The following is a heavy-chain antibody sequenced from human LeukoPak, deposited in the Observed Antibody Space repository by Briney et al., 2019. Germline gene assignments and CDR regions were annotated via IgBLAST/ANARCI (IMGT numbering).Heavy chain of an antibody. Sequence: QPGGSLRLSCAASGFTFSSYGMHRVRQAPGKGLEWVAVIWYDGSNKYYADSVKGRFTISRDTSKNTVYLQMNSLRVEDTAVYYCVRDQATWGWYFDLWGRGTLVTVSS. V-gene: IGHV3-33*01. CDR3: VRDQATWGWYFDL. CDR2: IWYDGSNK. D-gene: IGHD7-27*01. J-gene: IGHJ2*01. CDR1: GFTFSSYG.